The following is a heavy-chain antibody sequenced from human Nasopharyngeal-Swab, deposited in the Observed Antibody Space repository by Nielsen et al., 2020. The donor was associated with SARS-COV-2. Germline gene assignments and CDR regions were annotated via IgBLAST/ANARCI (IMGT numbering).Heavy chain of an antibody. V-gene: IGHV3-30-3*01. CDR2: ISYDGSNK. Sequence: GGSLRLSCAASGFTFSSYAMHWVRQAPGKGLEWVAVISYDGSNKYYADSVKGRFTIPRDNSKNTLYLQMNSLRAEDTAVYYCARAFGFGGVDYWGQGTLVTVSS. J-gene: IGHJ4*02. CDR1: GFTFSSYA. CDR3: ARAFGFGGVDY. D-gene: IGHD3-16*01.